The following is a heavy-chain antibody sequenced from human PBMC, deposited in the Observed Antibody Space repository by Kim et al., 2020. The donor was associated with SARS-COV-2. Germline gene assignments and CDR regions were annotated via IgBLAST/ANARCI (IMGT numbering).Heavy chain of an antibody. J-gene: IGHJ4*02. V-gene: IGHV3-23*01. CDR2: ISGGGDST. CDR1: GFVFTGYA. D-gene: IGHD6-13*01. Sequence: GGSLRLSCAASGFVFTGYAMSWVRQAPGKGLEWVSGISGGGDSTFYADSVKGRFSISKDKSKKTLYLQMSSLGAEDTALYYCARAIAPGRPYYFDYWGQGILVTVSS. CDR3: ARAIAPGRPYYFDY.